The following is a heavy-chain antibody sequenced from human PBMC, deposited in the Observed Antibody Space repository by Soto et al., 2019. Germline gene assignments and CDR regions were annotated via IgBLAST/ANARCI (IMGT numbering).Heavy chain of an antibody. V-gene: IGHV1-8*01. J-gene: IGHJ6*02. CDR3: AVYSSSWYGIWYDYYGMDV. D-gene: IGHD6-13*01. CDR1: GYTFTSYD. CDR2: MNPNSGNT. Sequence: ASVKVSCKASGYTFTSYDINWVRQATGQGLEWMGWMNPNSGNTGYAQKFQGRVTMTRYTSISTAYMELSSLRSEDTAVYYCAVYSSSWYGIWYDYYGMDVWGQGTTVTVSS.